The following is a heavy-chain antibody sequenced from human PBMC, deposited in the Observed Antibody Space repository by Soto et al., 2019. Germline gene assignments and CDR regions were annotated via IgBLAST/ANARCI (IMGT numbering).Heavy chain of an antibody. CDR2: IWYDGSNK. Sequence: QEQLVESGGGVVQPGRSLRLSYAASGFTFCSYGMHWVRQAPGKGQEWVAVIWYDGSNKYYADSVKGRFTISRDNSKNTLYLQMNSLRAEDTAVYYCARGVATIIKADYYFDYWGQGTLVTVSS. J-gene: IGHJ4*02. CDR1: GFTFCSYG. D-gene: IGHD5-12*01. V-gene: IGHV3-33*01. CDR3: ARGVATIIKADYYFDY.